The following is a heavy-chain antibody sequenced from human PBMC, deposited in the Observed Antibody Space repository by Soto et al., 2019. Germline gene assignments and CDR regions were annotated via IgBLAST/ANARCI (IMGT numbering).Heavy chain of an antibody. CDR2: IYYSGST. V-gene: IGHV4-59*08. CDR3: ARRRIGDY. CDR1: GGSISSYY. Sequence: SETLSLTCTGSGGSISSYYWSWIRQPPGKGLEWIGYIYYSGSTNYNPSLKSRVTISVDTSKNQFSLKLTSVTAADTAVYYCARRRIGDYWGQGTPVTVSS. J-gene: IGHJ4*02. D-gene: IGHD3-3*01.